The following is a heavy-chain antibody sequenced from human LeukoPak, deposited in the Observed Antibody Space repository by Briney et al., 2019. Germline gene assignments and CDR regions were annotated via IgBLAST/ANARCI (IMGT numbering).Heavy chain of an antibody. CDR3: AKGYSNGYGA. V-gene: IGHV3-23*01. CDR2: ISGSSAST. J-gene: IGHJ5*02. Sequence: SGESVRLSCVASGFNFSSYALKWVRQTTGKGVDGVFTISGSSASTYYANAVRGRFTISTNNPRNTQQLQMNSLRADDTAVYYRAKGYSNGYGAWGQGTLVTVSS. D-gene: IGHD6-19*01. CDR1: GFNFSSYA.